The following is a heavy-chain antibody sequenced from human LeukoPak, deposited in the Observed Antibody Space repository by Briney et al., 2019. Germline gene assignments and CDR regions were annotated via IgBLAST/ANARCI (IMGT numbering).Heavy chain of an antibody. Sequence: QPGGSLRLSCVASGFSFGSYGMSWFRQAPGKGLEWVSTTHYSDGTTYYADSVKGRFTVSRDNSKNTLSLQMDNLRTEDTAVYYCAKGGGRPLDDAFDIWGQETMVTVSS. CDR3: AKGGGRPLDDAFDI. CDR2: THYSDGTT. J-gene: IGHJ3*02. CDR1: GFSFGSYG. V-gene: IGHV3-23*01.